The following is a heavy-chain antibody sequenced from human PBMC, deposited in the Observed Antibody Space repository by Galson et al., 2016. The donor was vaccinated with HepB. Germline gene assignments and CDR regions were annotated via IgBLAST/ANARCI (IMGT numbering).Heavy chain of an antibody. D-gene: IGHD3-22*01. CDR3: ARGPHYYYSSGYDFA. V-gene: IGHV3-30*03. Sequence: SLRLSCAASGFTFRNYDMNWVRQAPGKGLEWVAMILFDGRDRYYAESVKVRFTISREHSKNTLYLQMDSLRDEDTAVYYWARGPHYYYSSGYDFAWGQGTLVTVSS. CDR2: ILFDGRDR. J-gene: IGHJ5*02. CDR1: GFTFRNYD.